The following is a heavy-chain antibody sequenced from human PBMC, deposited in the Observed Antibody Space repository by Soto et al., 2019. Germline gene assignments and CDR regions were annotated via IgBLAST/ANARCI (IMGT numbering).Heavy chain of an antibody. Sequence: QVQLVQSGAEVKKPGSSVKVSCKASGGTFSSYAISWVRQAPGQGLEWMGGIVPIFGTPNYAQKFQGRVTITADESTSTAYMELSSLRSEDTAVYYCERDGGRHYYDSFGYYFDYWGQGTLVTVSS. J-gene: IGHJ4*02. D-gene: IGHD3-22*01. V-gene: IGHV1-69*12. CDR3: ERDGGRHYYDSFGYYFDY. CDR1: GGTFSSYA. CDR2: IVPIFGTP.